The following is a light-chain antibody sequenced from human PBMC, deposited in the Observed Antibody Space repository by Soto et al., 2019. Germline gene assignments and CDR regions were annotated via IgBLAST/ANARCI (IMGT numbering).Light chain of an antibody. CDR1: QSVSSN. CDR3: HQHNNWSPRAWT. V-gene: IGKV3-15*01. Sequence: EIVMTQSPATLSVSPGERATLSCRASQSVSSNLAWYQQKPGQAPRLLIYGASTRATGIPARFSGSGSGTEVTLTISSVLSEDFAVYYCHQHNNWSPRAWTFGQGTKVEIK. CDR2: GAS. J-gene: IGKJ1*01.